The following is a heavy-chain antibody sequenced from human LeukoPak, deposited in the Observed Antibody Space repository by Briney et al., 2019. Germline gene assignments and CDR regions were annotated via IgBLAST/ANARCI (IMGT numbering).Heavy chain of an antibody. CDR1: GFSFSDYG. V-gene: IGHV3-30*18. D-gene: IGHD4-17*01. J-gene: IGHJ4*02. Sequence: PGGSLRLSCAASGFSFSDYGMHWVRQVPGKGLEWVAIISYDGSNAYYADSVKGRFTISRDNSKNTVSLQIINMRREDTALYYCAKEGDDYVLDHWGQGTLVTVSA. CDR2: ISYDGSNA. CDR3: AKEGDDYVLDH.